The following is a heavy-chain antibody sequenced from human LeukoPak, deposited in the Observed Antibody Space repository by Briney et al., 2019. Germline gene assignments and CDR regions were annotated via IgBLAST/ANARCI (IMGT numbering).Heavy chain of an antibody. CDR3: ARDLGSKY. V-gene: IGHV3-21*01. Sequence: PGGSLRLSCAASGFTFNSYSKNWVRQAPGKGLEWVSSISGSSSYIYYADSVKGRFTISRDNAKNSLYLQMNSLRAEDTAVYYCARDLGSKYWGQGTLVTVSS. D-gene: IGHD3-10*01. CDR2: ISGSSSYI. J-gene: IGHJ4*02. CDR1: GFTFNSYS.